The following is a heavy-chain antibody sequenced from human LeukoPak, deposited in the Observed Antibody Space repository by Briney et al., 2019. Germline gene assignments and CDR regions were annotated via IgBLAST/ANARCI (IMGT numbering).Heavy chain of an antibody. V-gene: IGHV4-34*01. J-gene: IGHJ4*02. CDR2: IYYSGST. Sequence: SETLSLTCAVYGGSFSGYYWSWIRQPPGKGLEWIGSIYYSGSTYYNPSLKSRVTISVDTSKNQFSLKLSSVTAADTAVYYCASKELYYYDSSGYYPPRYYFDYWGQGTLVTVSS. CDR3: ASKELYYYDSSGYYPPRYYFDY. CDR1: GGSFSGYY. D-gene: IGHD3-22*01.